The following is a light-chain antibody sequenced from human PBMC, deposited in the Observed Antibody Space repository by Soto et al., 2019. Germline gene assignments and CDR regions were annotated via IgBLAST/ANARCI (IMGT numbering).Light chain of an antibody. V-gene: IGKV3-15*01. CDR3: QQYNDWPLT. CDR2: GAS. CDR1: QSINNN. J-gene: IGKJ4*01. Sequence: EIVMTQSPATLSVSPGERATLSCRASQSINNNLAWYQQKRGQGPRLLIYGASSRPTGTPARFSGSGSGTGFTLIISSRQSEDFAIYYCQQYNDWPLTFGGGPKVEIK.